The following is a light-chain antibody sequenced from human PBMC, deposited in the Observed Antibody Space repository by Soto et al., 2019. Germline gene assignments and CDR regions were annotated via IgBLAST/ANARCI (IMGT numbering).Light chain of an antibody. CDR1: SSNIGAGYD. J-gene: IGLJ2*01. CDR2: GNS. Sequence: QPVLTQPPSVSGAPGQRVTISCTGSSSNIGAGYDVHWYQQLPGTAPKLLIYGNSNRPSGVPDRFSGSKSGTSASLAITGLQAEDEADYYCQSYDSSLSGVVFGGVTEVNVL. V-gene: IGLV1-40*01. CDR3: QSYDSSLSGVV.